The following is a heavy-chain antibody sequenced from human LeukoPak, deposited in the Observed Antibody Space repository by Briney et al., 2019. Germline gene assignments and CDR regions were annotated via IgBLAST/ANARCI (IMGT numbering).Heavy chain of an antibody. Sequence: GGSLRLSCAASGFTFSSYGMHWVRQAPGKGLEWVAVIWYDGSNKYYADSVKGRFTISRDNSKNTLYLQMNSLRAEDTAVYYCARDLTDFWSSRSVCFDYWGQGTLVTVSS. CDR1: GFTFSSYG. CDR2: IWYDGSNK. CDR3: ARDLTDFWSSRSVCFDY. D-gene: IGHD3-3*01. V-gene: IGHV3-33*01. J-gene: IGHJ4*02.